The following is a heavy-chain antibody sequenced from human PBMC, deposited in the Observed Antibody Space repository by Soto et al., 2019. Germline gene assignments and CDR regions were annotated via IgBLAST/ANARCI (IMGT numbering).Heavy chain of an antibody. D-gene: IGHD5-12*01. V-gene: IGHV3-7*03. CDR2: IGQDGSGK. Sequence: PGGSLRLSCAASGFTFSTYWMSWVRQAPGKGLEWVANIGQDGSGKYYVDSVKGRFTISRDNAKNSLYLQMNGLRAEDTAFYYCARKYSGFDYWGQGTLVTVYS. CDR3: ARKYSGFDY. J-gene: IGHJ4*02. CDR1: GFTFSTYW.